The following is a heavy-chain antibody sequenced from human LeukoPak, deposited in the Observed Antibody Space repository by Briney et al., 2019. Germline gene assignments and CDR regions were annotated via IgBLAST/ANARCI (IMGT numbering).Heavy chain of an antibody. V-gene: IGHV1-18*01. CDR2: ISAYNGNT. D-gene: IGHD3-22*01. Sequence: ASVKVSCKASGYTLTSYGISWVRQAPGQGLEWMGWISAYNGNTNYAQKLQGRVTMTTDTSTSTAYMELRSLRSDDTAVYYCARDEGLNITMIVVITGAFDIWGLGTMVTVSS. CDR1: GYTLTSYG. J-gene: IGHJ3*02. CDR3: ARDEGLNITMIVVITGAFDI.